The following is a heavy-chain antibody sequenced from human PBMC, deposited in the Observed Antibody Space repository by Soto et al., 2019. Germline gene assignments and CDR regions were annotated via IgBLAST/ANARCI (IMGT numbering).Heavy chain of an antibody. Sequence: QVQLVESGGGVVQPGRSLRLSCVGSGFSFSSYDMNWVRQAPGTGLEWVALMSYDGSKKYYGDSVRGRVTISRDNSKNTLYLQMDHLRPEDTARYYCAKDLKTGSRGSLGGVEPCMDVWGRGTTVSVSS. V-gene: IGHV3-30*18. CDR2: MSYDGSKK. D-gene: IGHD3-16*01. CDR1: GFSFSSYD. J-gene: IGHJ6*03. CDR3: AKDLKTGSRGSLGGVEPCMDV.